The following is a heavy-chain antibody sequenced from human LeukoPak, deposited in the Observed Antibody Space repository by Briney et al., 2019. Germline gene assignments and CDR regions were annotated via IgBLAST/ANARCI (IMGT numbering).Heavy chain of an antibody. CDR3: AKARNAVAGTGYYFDN. D-gene: IGHD6-19*01. V-gene: IGHV3-43D*03. CDR2: VTWDGSFT. CDR1: GFTFDDYA. Sequence: PGGSLRLSCAASGFTFDDYAMHWVRQAPGKGLEWVPLVTWDGSFTYYVDSVKGRFTISRDNSKNSLYLQMNSLRAEDTAFYYCAKARNAVAGTGYYFDNWGQGTLVTVSS. J-gene: IGHJ4*02.